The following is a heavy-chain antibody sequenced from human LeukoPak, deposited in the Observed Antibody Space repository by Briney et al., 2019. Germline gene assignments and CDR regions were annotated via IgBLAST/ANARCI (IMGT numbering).Heavy chain of an antibody. D-gene: IGHD3-10*01. CDR2: VYTSGGT. CDR3: ARDQSYGSGSYFYYYFMDV. V-gene: IGHV4-4*07. CDR1: GGSISGYY. Sequence: SETLSLTCTVSGGSISGYYWSWIRQPAGKGLEWIGRVYTSGGTNYNPSLKSRVTMSVDTSKNQFSLKLSSVTAADAAVYYCARDQSYGSGSYFYYYFMDVWGEGTTVTISS. J-gene: IGHJ6*03.